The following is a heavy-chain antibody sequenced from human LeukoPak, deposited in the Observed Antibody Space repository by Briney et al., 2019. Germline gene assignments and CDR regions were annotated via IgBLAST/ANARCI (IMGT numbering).Heavy chain of an antibody. CDR1: GFTFSTYA. V-gene: IGHV3-23*01. Sequence: GSLRLSCAASGFTFSTYAMSWVRQAPGKGLEWVSSISGSGGSTYYADSVKGRFTISRDDSKKTVYLQMNSLRPEDTALYYCAKDSILDHWGQGTLVTVSS. CDR2: ISGSGGST. J-gene: IGHJ4*02. CDR3: AKDSILDH.